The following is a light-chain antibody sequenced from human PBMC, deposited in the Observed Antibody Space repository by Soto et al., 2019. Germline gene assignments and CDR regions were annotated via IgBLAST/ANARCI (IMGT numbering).Light chain of an antibody. CDR3: QQYDSYPLT. Sequence: DIQMTQSPSTLSASVGDRVTITCRASQNIDTLLAWYQQKPGKAPMFLIYKASSLKSGVPSRFSGSGSGTEFTLTISSLQPDDFATYYCQQYDSYPLTFGQGTKVDIK. V-gene: IGKV1-5*03. J-gene: IGKJ2*01. CDR1: QNIDTL. CDR2: KAS.